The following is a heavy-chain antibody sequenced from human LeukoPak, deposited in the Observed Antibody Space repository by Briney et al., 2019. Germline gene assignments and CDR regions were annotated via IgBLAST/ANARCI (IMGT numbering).Heavy chain of an antibody. J-gene: IGHJ4*02. Sequence: GGSLRLSCAASGISVSSNYMSWVRQAPGKGLQWVSVIYVDGSTYYADSAKGRITISRDNSRNTLYLQMNRLRAEDTAVYYCAVGWSHHADGGQGTLVTVSS. CDR3: AVGWSHHAD. D-gene: IGHD2-2*01. V-gene: IGHV3-66*01. CDR1: GISVSSNY. CDR2: IYVDGST.